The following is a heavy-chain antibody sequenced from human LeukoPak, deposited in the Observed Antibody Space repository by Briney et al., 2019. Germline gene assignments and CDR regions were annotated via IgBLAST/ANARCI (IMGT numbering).Heavy chain of an antibody. J-gene: IGHJ3*02. V-gene: IGHV4-61*01. CDR1: GGSISSGSYF. D-gene: IGHD6-13*01. CDR2: INSRGST. Sequence: SETLSLTCTVSGGSISSGSYFWTWIRQPPGKGLEYIGYINSRGSTNYNPSLKSRVTISVDTSKNQFSLKLSSVTAADTAVYYCAREAGGQQLVYAFDIWGQGTMVTVSS. CDR3: AREAGGQQLVYAFDI.